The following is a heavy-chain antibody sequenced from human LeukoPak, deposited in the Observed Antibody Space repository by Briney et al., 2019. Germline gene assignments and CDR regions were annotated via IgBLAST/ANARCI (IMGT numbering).Heavy chain of an antibody. CDR1: GFTFSTYG. D-gene: IGHD3-10*01. CDR3: AKGRYSGSYYFDY. CDR2: MSYDGSNT. Sequence: PGGSLRLSCAASGFTFSTYGMHWVRQAPGKGLEWVAVMSYDGSNTYYADSVKGRFTISRDNSKNTRYLQMNSLRAEDTAVYYCAKGRYSGSYYFDYWGQGTLVTVSS. V-gene: IGHV3-30*18. J-gene: IGHJ4*02.